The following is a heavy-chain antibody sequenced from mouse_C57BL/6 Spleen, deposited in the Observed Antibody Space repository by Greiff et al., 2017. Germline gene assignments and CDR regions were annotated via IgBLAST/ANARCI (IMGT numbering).Heavy chain of an antibody. J-gene: IGHJ2*01. CDR2: INPSTGGT. V-gene: IGHV1-43*01. CDR3: ARHGNSDY. CDR1: GYSFTGYY. Sequence: VHVKQSGPELVKPGASVKISCKASGYSFTGYYMHWVKQSSEKSLEWIGEINPSTGGTSYNQKFKGKATLTVDKSSSTAYMQLKSLTSEDSAVYYCARHGNSDYWGQGTTLTVSS. D-gene: IGHD2-1*01.